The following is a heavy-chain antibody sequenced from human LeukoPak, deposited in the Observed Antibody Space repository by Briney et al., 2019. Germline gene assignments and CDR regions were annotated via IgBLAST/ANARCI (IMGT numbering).Heavy chain of an antibody. V-gene: IGHV3-30*03. Sequence: GGSLRLSCAASGFTFSNAYMNWVRQAPGKGLEWVAAISYDGSDKYYADSVKGRFTISRDNSKNALYLHMNSLRPDDTAVYYCARDSRXLALDHWGXGTLVTVSS. CDR2: ISYDGSDK. CDR3: ARDSRXLALDH. CDR1: GFTFSNAY. J-gene: IGHJ4*02.